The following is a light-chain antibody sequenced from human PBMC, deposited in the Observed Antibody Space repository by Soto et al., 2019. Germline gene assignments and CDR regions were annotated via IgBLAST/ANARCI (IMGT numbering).Light chain of an antibody. V-gene: IGLV1-40*01. CDR3: CSYAGSYTWV. J-gene: IGLJ3*02. Sequence: QSVLTQPPSVSGAPGQRVTISCTGSSANIGAAYNVDWYQQLPGTAPKLLIYGNNNRPSGVPARFSGSKSGTSASLAIAGLQAEDEGDYYCCSYAGSYTWVFGGGTQLTVL. CDR2: GNN. CDR1: SANIGAAYN.